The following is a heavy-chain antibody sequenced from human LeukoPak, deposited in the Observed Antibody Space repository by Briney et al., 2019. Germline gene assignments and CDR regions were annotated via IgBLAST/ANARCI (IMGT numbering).Heavy chain of an antibody. CDR2: IYYSGST. V-gene: IGHV4-31*03. Sequence: PSETLSLTCTVSGGSISSGVYYWSWIRQHPGKGLEWIGYIYYSGSTYYNPSLKSRVTISVDTSKNQFSLKLSSVTAADTAVYYCAREPIAVAGSNWFDPWGQGTLVTVSS. D-gene: IGHD6-19*01. CDR3: AREPIAVAGSNWFDP. J-gene: IGHJ5*02. CDR1: GGSISSGVYY.